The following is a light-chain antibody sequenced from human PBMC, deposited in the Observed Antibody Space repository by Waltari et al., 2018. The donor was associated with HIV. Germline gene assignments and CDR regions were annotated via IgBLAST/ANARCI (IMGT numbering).Light chain of an antibody. CDR2: YDS. V-gene: IGLV3-21*04. J-gene: IGLJ2*01. Sequence: YVLTQPPSVSVAQGKTATITCEGDRIGTKSVHWYQQKSGQAPQLIIYYDSDRPSGIPGRFSGSNSGGAATLTISRVEDGDEADYYCEVWDETRNRVVFGGGTKLFAL. CDR3: EVWDETRNRVV. CDR1: RIGTKS.